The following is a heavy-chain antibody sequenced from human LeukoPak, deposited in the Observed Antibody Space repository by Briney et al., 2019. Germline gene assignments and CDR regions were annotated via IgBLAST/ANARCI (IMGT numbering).Heavy chain of an antibody. V-gene: IGHV6-1*01. CDR3: ARDLSSGWPIVDAFDI. D-gene: IGHD6-19*01. CDR2: TYYRSKWYN. Sequence: SQTLSLTCAISGDSVSSNSAAWNWIRQSPSRGLERLGRTYYRSKWYNDYAVSVKSRITINPDTSKNQFSLQLNSVTPEDTAVYYCARDLSSGWPIVDAFDIWGQGTMVTVSS. CDR1: GDSVSSNSAA. J-gene: IGHJ3*02.